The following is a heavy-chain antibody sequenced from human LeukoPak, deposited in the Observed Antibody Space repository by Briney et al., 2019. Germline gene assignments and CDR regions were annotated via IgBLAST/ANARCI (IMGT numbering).Heavy chain of an antibody. D-gene: IGHD3-22*01. CDR3: ARGVIYYDSSGYYYGGLFDY. J-gene: IGHJ4*02. V-gene: IGHV4-39*07. CDR1: GGSISSNEYY. CDR2: MYYSGST. Sequence: PSETLSLTCNVSGGSISSNEYYWGWIRQPPGKGLEGIANMYYSGSTYYNPSLKSRVTISVDTSKNQFSLKLSSVTAADTAVYYCARGVIYYDSSGYYYGGLFDYWGQGTLVTVSS.